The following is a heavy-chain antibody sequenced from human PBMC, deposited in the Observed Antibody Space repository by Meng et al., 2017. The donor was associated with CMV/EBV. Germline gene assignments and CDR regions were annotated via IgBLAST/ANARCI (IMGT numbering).Heavy chain of an antibody. CDR2: ISSSSSYI. Sequence: GESLKISCAASGFTFSSYSMNWVRQAPGKGLEWVSSISSSSSYINYADSVKGRFTISRDNAKNSLYLQMNSLRAEDTAVYYCARGPSSYSSSWYRWFDPWGQGTLVTVSS. CDR3: ARGPSSYSSSWYRWFDP. D-gene: IGHD6-13*01. CDR1: GFTFSSYS. V-gene: IGHV3-21*01. J-gene: IGHJ5*02.